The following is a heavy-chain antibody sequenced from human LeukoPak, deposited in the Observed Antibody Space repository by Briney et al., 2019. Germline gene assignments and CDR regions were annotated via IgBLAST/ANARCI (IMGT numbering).Heavy chain of an antibody. CDR2: IYHSGST. CDR1: GGSISPYY. D-gene: IGHD2/OR15-2a*01. Sequence: PSETLSLTCTVSGGSISPYYWSWIRQPPGKGLEWIGNIYHSGSTNYNPSLKSRVTISVDTSKNHFSLRLSSVTAADTAVYYCARAPDYNGFLYYFDYWGQGTLVTVSS. V-gene: IGHV4-59*01. J-gene: IGHJ4*02. CDR3: ARAPDYNGFLYYFDY.